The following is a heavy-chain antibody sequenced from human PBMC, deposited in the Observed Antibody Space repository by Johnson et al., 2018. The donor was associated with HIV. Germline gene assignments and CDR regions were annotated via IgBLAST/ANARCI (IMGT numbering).Heavy chain of an antibody. D-gene: IGHD4-17*01. CDR1: GFTFKEYG. V-gene: IGHV3-20*04. Sequence: VQLVESGGGVLQPGRSLRLSCAASGFTFKEYGMSWVRQAPGKGLEWVSGINWNGGSTGYADSVKGRFTISRDNSKNTLYLQMNSLRAENTALYYCAKDRMYDYGAYGGAFDIGAKGQWSPSLQ. J-gene: IGHJ3*02. CDR3: AKDRMYDYGAYGGAFDI. CDR2: INWNGGST.